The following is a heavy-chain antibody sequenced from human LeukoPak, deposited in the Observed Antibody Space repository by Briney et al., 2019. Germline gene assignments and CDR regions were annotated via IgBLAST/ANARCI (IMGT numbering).Heavy chain of an antibody. CDR3: AKDPRGGYSGSWYFDY. V-gene: IGHV3-23*01. Sequence: GGSLRLSCSASGFTFSSYAMHWVRQAPGKGLECVSAISGTGDSIYYADSVKGRFTISRDNSKNTLYLQMNSLTAEDTAVYYCAKDPRGGYSGSWYFDYWGQGTLVTVSS. CDR1: GFTFSSYA. CDR2: ISGTGDSI. J-gene: IGHJ4*02. D-gene: IGHD5-12*01.